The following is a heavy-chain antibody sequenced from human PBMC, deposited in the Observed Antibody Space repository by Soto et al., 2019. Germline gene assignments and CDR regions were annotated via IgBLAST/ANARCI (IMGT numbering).Heavy chain of an antibody. CDR3: ARDGSTYYDILTGSQRAAPFDY. J-gene: IGHJ4*02. CDR1: GYTFTSYT. CDR2: INAGNGNT. V-gene: IGHV1-3*01. Sequence: GASVKVSCKASGYTFTSYTMHWVRQAPGQRLEWMGWINAGNGNTKYSQKFQGRVTITRDTSASTAYMELSSLRSEDTAVYYCARDGSTYYDILTGSQRAAPFDYWGQGTLVTSPQ. D-gene: IGHD3-9*01.